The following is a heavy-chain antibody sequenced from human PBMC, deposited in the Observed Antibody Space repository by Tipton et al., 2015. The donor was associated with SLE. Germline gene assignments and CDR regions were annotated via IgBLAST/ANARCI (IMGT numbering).Heavy chain of an antibody. V-gene: IGHV3-30-3*01. D-gene: IGHD6-19*01. CDR2: ISYDGSNK. J-gene: IGHJ4*02. CDR1: GFTFSSYA. Sequence: SLRLSCAASGFTFSSYAMHWVRQAPGKGLEWVAVISYDGSNKYYADSVKGRFTISRDNSKNTLYLQMNSLRAEDTAVYYCVRGEAVTDYWGQGTLVTVSS. CDR3: VRGEAVTDY.